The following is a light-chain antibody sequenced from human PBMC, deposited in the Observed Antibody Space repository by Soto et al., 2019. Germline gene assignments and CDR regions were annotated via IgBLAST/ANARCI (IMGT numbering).Light chain of an antibody. CDR2: DVA. J-gene: IGLJ1*01. CDR1: SSDVGGSNF. CDR3: VSFTSSTTYV. V-gene: IGLV2-14*03. Sequence: QSVLTQPASVSAFPGQSITISCTGTSSDVGGSNFVSWYQQHPGKPPKLIIYDVATRPSGVSNRFSGSKSGSTASLIISRLQTEDEADYYCVSFTSSTTYVFGSGTKLTVL.